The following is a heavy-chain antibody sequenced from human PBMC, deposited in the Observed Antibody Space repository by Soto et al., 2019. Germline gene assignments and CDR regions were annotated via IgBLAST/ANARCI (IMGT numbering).Heavy chain of an antibody. Sequence: PGGSLRLSCAASGFTFSSYAMHWVRQAPGKGLEWVAVISYDGSNKYYADSVKGRFTISRDNSKNTLYLQMNSLRAEDTAVYYCARYFSPDPTRTSSSGRYPYAFDIWGQGTMVTVSS. CDR3: ARYFSPDPTRTSSSGRYPYAFDI. CDR1: GFTFSSYA. J-gene: IGHJ3*02. D-gene: IGHD6-19*01. CDR2: ISYDGSNK. V-gene: IGHV3-30-3*01.